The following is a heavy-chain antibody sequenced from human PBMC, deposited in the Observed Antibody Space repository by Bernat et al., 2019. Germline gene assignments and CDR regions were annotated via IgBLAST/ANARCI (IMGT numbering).Heavy chain of an antibody. D-gene: IGHD4-23*01. Sequence: QVQLQESGPGLVKPSQTLSLACTVSGGSISSGFNYWTWIRQRPSKGLEWIGYIYYSGSTDYNPSLKSRVTISVDTSKNQFSLKLSSVTAADPAVYYCAGGGLGGNSGNWYFALWGRGTLVTVSS. CDR3: AGGGLGGNSGNWYFAL. V-gene: IGHV4-31*03. CDR1: GGSISSGFNY. J-gene: IGHJ2*01. CDR2: IYYSGST.